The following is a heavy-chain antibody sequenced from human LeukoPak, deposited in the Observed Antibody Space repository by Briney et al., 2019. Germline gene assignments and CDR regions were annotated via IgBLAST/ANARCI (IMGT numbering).Heavy chain of an antibody. CDR2: MYDSGST. D-gene: IGHD6-13*01. Sequence: PSETLSLTCTVSGDSISSYYCSWIRQTPGKGLGWIGHMYDSGSTNYNPSLKSRVTISVDTSKNQFSLKLSSVTAADTAVYYCARPPGYSSSWHYYYYYYMDVWGKGTTVTISS. CDR3: ARPPGYSSSWHYYYYYYMDV. J-gene: IGHJ6*03. CDR1: GDSISSYY. V-gene: IGHV4-59*12.